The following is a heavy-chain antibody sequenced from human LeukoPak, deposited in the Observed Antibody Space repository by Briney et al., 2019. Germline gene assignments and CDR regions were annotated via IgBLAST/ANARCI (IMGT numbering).Heavy chain of an antibody. CDR1: GYSFSSHD. CDR2: MNPKSGNT. Sequence: ASVKVSCKASGYSFSSHDINWVRQATGQGLEWMGWMNPKSGNTDHAQKFQGRVTMSRNTSISVAYLELSSLRSEDTAVYFCVRASLLRGSVGYYFDSWGQGTPVTVFS. V-gene: IGHV1-8*01. CDR3: VRASLLRGSVGYYFDS. J-gene: IGHJ4*02. D-gene: IGHD3-10*01.